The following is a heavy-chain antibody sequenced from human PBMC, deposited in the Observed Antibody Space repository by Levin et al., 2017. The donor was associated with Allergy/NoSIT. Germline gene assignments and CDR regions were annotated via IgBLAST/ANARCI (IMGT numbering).Heavy chain of an antibody. CDR2: INPGGGRT. CDR3: GPTLYSSMGLDY. CDR1: GYIFTSYQ. J-gene: IGHJ4*02. Sequence: VASVKVSCKASGYIFTSYQIHWVRQAPGQAPEWMGLINPGGGRTIYSQKFQDRIAMTRDTSTSTVYMELTSLRSEDTAVYYCGPTLYSSMGLDYWGQGTLVSVSS. V-gene: IGHV1-46*01. D-gene: IGHD6-13*01.